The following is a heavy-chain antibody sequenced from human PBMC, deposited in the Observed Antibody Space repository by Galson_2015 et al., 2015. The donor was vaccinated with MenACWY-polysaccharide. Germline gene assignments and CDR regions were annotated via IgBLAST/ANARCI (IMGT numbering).Heavy chain of an antibody. CDR3: AREGSRIVFHAFDF. D-gene: IGHD2-21*01. J-gene: IGHJ3*01. Sequence: SLGLSCAASGFTVRTNYMNWVRQAPGKGLEWLAVIQYDGSNKVYADSVKGRFSISRDNSKNTLYLEMKSLRADDTAVYYCAREGSRIVFHAFDFWGQGTMVTVSS. CDR2: IQYDGSNK. CDR1: GFTVRTNY. V-gene: IGHV3-33*08.